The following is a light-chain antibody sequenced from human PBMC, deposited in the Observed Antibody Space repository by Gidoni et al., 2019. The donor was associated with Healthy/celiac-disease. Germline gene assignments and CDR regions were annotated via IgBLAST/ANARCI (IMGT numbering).Light chain of an antibody. CDR2: QDS. Sequence: SYELTQPPSVSVSPGQTASITCSGDKLGDKYACWYQQKPGQSPVLGIYQDSKRPSGIPERFSGSNSGNTATLTMDEADYYCQAWDSSTVVFGGGTKLTVL. CDR1: KLGDKY. CDR3: QAWDSSTVV. V-gene: IGLV3-1*01. J-gene: IGLJ2*01.